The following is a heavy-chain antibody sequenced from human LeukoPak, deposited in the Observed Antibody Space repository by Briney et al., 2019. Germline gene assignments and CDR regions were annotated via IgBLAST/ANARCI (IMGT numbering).Heavy chain of an antibody. CDR3: ARSASGWLVAPYYFDY. Sequence: GGSLRLSCEASGFTFSSYSMNWVRQAPGKGLEWVSYISSSSSTIYYADSVKGRFTISRDNAKNSLYLQMNSLRAEDTAVYYCARSASGWLVAPYYFDYWGQGTLVTVSS. V-gene: IGHV3-48*01. CDR1: GFTFSSYS. CDR2: ISSSSSTI. D-gene: IGHD6-19*01. J-gene: IGHJ4*02.